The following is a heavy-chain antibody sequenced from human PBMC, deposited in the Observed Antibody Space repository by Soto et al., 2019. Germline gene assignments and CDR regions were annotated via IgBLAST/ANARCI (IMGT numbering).Heavy chain of an antibody. D-gene: IGHD2-15*01. J-gene: IGHJ4*02. Sequence: PGESLKISCKGSRYSFTNYWIGWVRQLPGKGLEWMGIIYPGDSDTRYSPSFQGQVTISADKSISTAYLQWSSLKASDTAMYYCARLAAGGSVGSYTRNPVRKEYYFDYWGQGTLVTVSS. CDR2: IYPGDSDT. V-gene: IGHV5-51*01. CDR1: RYSFTNYW. CDR3: ARLAAGGSVGSYTRNPVRKEYYFDY.